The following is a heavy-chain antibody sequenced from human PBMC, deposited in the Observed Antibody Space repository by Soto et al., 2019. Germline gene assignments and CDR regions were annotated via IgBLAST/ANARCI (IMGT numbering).Heavy chain of an antibody. Sequence: GASVKVSCKASGYTFTGYDIHWVRQAPGQGLEWMGWINPNSGGTNYAQKFQGRVTMTRDTSISTAYMELSRLRSDDTAVYYCARDLRFLEWLPYYYYYGMDVWGQGTTVTVSS. CDR3: ARDLRFLEWLPYYYYYGMDV. V-gene: IGHV1-2*02. D-gene: IGHD3-3*01. CDR1: GYTFTGYD. J-gene: IGHJ6*02. CDR2: INPNSGGT.